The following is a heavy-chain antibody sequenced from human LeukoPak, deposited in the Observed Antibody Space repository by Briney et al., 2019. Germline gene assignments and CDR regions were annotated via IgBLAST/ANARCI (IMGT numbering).Heavy chain of an antibody. D-gene: IGHD6-13*01. Sequence: GGSLRLSCAASGFTFSSYAMSWVRQAPGKGLEWVSAISGSGGSTYYADPVKGRFTISRDNSKNTLYLQMNSLRAEDTAVYYCAKEGYSSSWYLGYYYYYYMDVWGKGTTVTVSS. J-gene: IGHJ6*03. V-gene: IGHV3-23*01. CDR3: AKEGYSSSWYLGYYYYYYMDV. CDR2: ISGSGGST. CDR1: GFTFSSYA.